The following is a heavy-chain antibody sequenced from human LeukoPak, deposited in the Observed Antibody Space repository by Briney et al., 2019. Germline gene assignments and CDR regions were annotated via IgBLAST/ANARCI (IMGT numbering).Heavy chain of an antibody. CDR2: IYYSGST. Sequence: PSETLSLTCTVSGGSISSGDYYWSWIRQPPGKGLEWIGYIYYSGSTYYNPSLKSRVTISVDTSKNQFSLKLSSVTAADTAVYYCAREDSSGRDRIDYWGQGTLVTVSS. CDR3: AREDSSGRDRIDY. CDR1: GGSISSGDYY. D-gene: IGHD3-22*01. J-gene: IGHJ4*02. V-gene: IGHV4-30-4*01.